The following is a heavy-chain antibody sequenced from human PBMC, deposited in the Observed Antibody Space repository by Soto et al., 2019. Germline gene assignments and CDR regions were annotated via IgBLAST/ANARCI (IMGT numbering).Heavy chain of an antibody. CDR3: ARDYDSSALGAFDI. Sequence: GGSLRLSCAASGFTFSSYGMHWVRQAPGKGLEWVAVISYDGSNKYYADSAKGRFTISRDNSKNTLYLQMNSLRAEDTAVYYCARDYDSSALGAFDIWGQGTMVTVSS. D-gene: IGHD3-22*01. J-gene: IGHJ3*02. CDR1: GFTFSSYG. CDR2: ISYDGSNK. V-gene: IGHV3-30*03.